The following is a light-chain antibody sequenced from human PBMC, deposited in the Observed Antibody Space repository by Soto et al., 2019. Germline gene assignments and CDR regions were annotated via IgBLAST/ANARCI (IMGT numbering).Light chain of an antibody. J-gene: IGLJ1*01. CDR2: EVS. Sequence: QSVLTQRASVSGSPGQSITISCTGTNSDVGSYNLVSWYQQHPGKAPKVMIYEVSKRPSGVPNRFSGSKSGNTASLTISGLQAEDEADYYCCSYAGSSTYVFGTGTKVTVL. V-gene: IGLV2-23*02. CDR1: NSDVGSYNL. CDR3: CSYAGSSTYV.